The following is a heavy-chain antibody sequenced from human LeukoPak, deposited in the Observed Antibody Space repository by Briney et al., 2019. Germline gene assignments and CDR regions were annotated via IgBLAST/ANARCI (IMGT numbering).Heavy chain of an antibody. CDR3: ARDRHYYDSSGYYGNAFDI. Sequence: GGSLRLSCAASGFTFSSYWMSWVRQAPGKGLEWVANIKQDGSEKYYVDSVKGRFTISRDNAKNSLYLQMNSLRAEDTAVYYCARDRHYYDSSGYYGNAFDIWGQGTMVTVSS. J-gene: IGHJ3*02. V-gene: IGHV3-7*01. D-gene: IGHD3-22*01. CDR1: GFTFSSYW. CDR2: IKQDGSEK.